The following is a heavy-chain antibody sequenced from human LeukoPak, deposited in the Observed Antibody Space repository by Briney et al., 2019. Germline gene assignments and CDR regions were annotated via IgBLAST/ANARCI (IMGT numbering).Heavy chain of an antibody. CDR2: IYPADSDT. CDR1: GYTFTTYW. CDR3: AGRGTGTTLAFDY. Sequence: GESLKISCKVSGYTFTTYWIGWVRQMPAKGLEWMGIIYPADSDTRYSPSFQGQVTISVDKSITTAYLQWSSLKASDTAIYYCAGRGTGTTLAFDYWGQGTLVTVSS. V-gene: IGHV5-51*01. J-gene: IGHJ4*02. D-gene: IGHD1-1*01.